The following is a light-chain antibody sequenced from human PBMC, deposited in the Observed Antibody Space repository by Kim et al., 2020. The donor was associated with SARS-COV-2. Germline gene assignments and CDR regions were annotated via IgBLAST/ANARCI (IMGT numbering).Light chain of an antibody. J-gene: IGLJ2*01. CDR1: SSNIGSNT. CDR2: SNN. CDR3: AAWDDSLNGHVV. Sequence: QRVTISVSGSSSNIGSNTVNWYQQLPGTAPKLLIYSNNQRPSGVPDRFSGSKSGTSASLAISGLQSEDEADYYCAAWDDSLNGHVVFGGGTKLTVL. V-gene: IGLV1-44*01.